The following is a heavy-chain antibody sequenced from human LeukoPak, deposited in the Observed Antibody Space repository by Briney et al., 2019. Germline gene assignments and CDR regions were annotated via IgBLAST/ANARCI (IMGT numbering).Heavy chain of an antibody. Sequence: SETLSLTCTVSGDSTISSSSYWGWIRQPPGKGLEWIGSIYYSGSNFDNPALKSRVTISVDTSKNQFSLKLSSVTAADTAVYYCARVGLTMVREIKGSNAFDIWGQGTMVTVSS. V-gene: IGHV4-39*07. CDR3: ARVGLTMVREIKGSNAFDI. CDR2: IYYSGSN. D-gene: IGHD3-10*01. J-gene: IGHJ3*02. CDR1: GDSTISSSSY.